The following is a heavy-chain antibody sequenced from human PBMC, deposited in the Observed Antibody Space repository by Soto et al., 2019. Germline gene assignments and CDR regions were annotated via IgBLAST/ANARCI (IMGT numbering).Heavy chain of an antibody. D-gene: IGHD1-7*01. CDR2: ISAYNGNT. J-gene: IGHJ5*02. CDR3: AREDNWNYDGGWFDP. CDR1: GYTFTSYG. Sequence: GASVKVSCKASGYTFTSYGISWVRQAPGQGLEWMGWISAYNGNTNYAQKLQGRVTMTTDTSTSTAYMELRSLRSDDTAVYYCAREDNWNYDGGWFDPWGQGTLVTVSS. V-gene: IGHV1-18*01.